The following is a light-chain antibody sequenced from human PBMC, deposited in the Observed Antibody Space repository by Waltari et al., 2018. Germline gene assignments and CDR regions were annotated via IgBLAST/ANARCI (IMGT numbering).Light chain of an antibody. Sequence: DIQMTQSPSSVSASVGDRVTITCRASQGISTRLAWYQQKTGKAPRLLIYDASSLQSGVPSRFSGSGSGTDFTLTISSLQPEDFATYSCQQGNSFPPTFGQGTKVEI. CDR3: QQGNSFPPT. V-gene: IGKV1-12*01. CDR2: DAS. J-gene: IGKJ1*01. CDR1: QGISTR.